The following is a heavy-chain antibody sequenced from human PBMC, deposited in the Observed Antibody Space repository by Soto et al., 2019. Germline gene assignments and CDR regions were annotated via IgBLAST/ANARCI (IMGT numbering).Heavy chain of an antibody. CDR1: GFTFSTYG. Sequence: PGGSLRLSCAASGFTFSTYGMSWVRQAPGKGLEWVSAISNSGGATSYTGSVRGRFTISRDNSKNTVYLQMNSLRADDTAVYFCAKGAQSNQYYFDFWGRGTLVTVSS. CDR3: AKGAQSNQYYFDF. CDR2: ISNSGGAT. V-gene: IGHV3-23*01. J-gene: IGHJ4*02. D-gene: IGHD2-2*01.